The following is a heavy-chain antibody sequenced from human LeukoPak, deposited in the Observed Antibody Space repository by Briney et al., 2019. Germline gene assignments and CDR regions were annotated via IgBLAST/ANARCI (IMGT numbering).Heavy chain of an antibody. D-gene: IGHD1-26*01. J-gene: IGHJ5*02. Sequence: SETLSLTCTVSGGSIGSSSYYWSWLRQPPGKGLEWIGYIYYSGSTNYNPSLRSRVTISVDTSKNQFSLKLSSVTAADTAVYYCARHGRGRGFDPWGQGTLVTVSS. CDR2: IYYSGST. CDR1: GGSIGSSSYY. CDR3: ARHGRGRGFDP. V-gene: IGHV4-61*05.